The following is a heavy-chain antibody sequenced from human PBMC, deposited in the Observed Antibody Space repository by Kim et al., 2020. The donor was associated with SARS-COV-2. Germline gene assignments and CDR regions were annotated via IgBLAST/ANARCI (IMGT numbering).Heavy chain of an antibody. V-gene: IGHV3-48*02. Sequence: GGSLRLSCAASGFTFSSYSMNWVRQAPGKGLEWVSYISSSSSTIYYADSVKGRFTISRDNAKNSLYLQMNSLRDEDTAVYYCARGLSSVVVRGSYTSPPHFDYWGQGTLVTVSS. D-gene: IGHD1-26*01. CDR3: ARGLSSVVVRGSYTSPPHFDY. J-gene: IGHJ4*02. CDR2: ISSSSSTI. CDR1: GFTFSSYS.